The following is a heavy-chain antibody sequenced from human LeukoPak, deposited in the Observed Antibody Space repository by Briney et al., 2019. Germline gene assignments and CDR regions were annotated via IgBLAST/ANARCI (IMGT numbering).Heavy chain of an antibody. Sequence: GRSLRLSCAASGFTFSSYGMHWVRQAPGKGLEWVAVIWHDGSNKYYADSVKGRFTISRDNSKNTLYLQMNSLRAEDTAVYYCAREDTTGTTFYVDYWGQGTLVTVSS. CDR3: AREDTTGTTFYVDY. D-gene: IGHD1-1*01. CDR1: GFTFSSYG. CDR2: IWHDGSNK. V-gene: IGHV3-33*01. J-gene: IGHJ4*02.